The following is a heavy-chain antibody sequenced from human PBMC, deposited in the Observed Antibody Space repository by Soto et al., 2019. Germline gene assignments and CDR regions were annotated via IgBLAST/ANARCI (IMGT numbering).Heavy chain of an antibody. Sequence: PSETLSLTCTVSGGSISSGGYYWSWIRQHPGKGLEWIGYIYYSGSTYYNPSLKSRVTISVDTSKNQFSLKLSSVTAADTAVYYCARVGVVAGESYGMDVWGQGTTVTVSS. D-gene: IGHD2-15*01. CDR2: IYYSGST. V-gene: IGHV4-31*03. CDR3: ARVGVVAGESYGMDV. J-gene: IGHJ6*02. CDR1: GGSISSGGYY.